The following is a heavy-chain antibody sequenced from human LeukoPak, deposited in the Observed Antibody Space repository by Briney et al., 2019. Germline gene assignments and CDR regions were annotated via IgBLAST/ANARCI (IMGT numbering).Heavy chain of an antibody. D-gene: IGHD3-22*01. Sequence: SEILSLTCTVSGGSISSSSYYWGWIRQPPGKGLEWIGSIYYSGSTYYNPSLKSRVTISVDTSKNQFSLKLSSVTAADTAVYYCARHFPIYYDSSGYYYPLFDYWGQGTLVTVSS. J-gene: IGHJ4*02. CDR3: ARHFPIYYDSSGYYYPLFDY. CDR2: IYYSGST. V-gene: IGHV4-39*01. CDR1: GGSISSSSYY.